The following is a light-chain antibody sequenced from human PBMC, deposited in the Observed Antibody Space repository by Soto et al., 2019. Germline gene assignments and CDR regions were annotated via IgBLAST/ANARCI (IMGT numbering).Light chain of an antibody. CDR2: VNSDGSH. J-gene: IGLJ7*01. V-gene: IGLV4-69*01. CDR3: QTWGTGIAV. CDR1: GGHNSYA. Sequence: QPVLTQSPSASASLGASVKLTCTLSGGHNSYAIAWHQQQPEKGPRYLMKVNSDGSHSKGDGIPDRFSGSSSGAERYLTISSLQSEDEADYYCQTWGTGIAVFGGGTQLTVL.